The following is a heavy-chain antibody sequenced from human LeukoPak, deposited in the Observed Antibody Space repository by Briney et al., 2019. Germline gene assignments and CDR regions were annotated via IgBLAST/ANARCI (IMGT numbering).Heavy chain of an antibody. CDR2: ISHCGDT. D-gene: IGHD5/OR15-5a*01. J-gene: IGHJ4*02. CDR3: STRDQSRTDVVPPDY. Sequence: PSETLSLTCAVSGVSISSCKWWTWVRQPPGKGLEWIGEISHCGDTKYSPSLRTRVTISIDRSKNHLSLNLNSVTAADTAIYYCSTRDQSRTDVVPPDYWGQGTLVTVSS. V-gene: IGHV4-4*02. CDR1: GVSISSCKW.